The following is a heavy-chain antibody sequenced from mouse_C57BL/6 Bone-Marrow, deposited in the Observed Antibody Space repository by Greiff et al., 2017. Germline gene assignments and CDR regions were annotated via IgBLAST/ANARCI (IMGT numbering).Heavy chain of an antibody. J-gene: IGHJ3*01. CDR3: ARSKNWDSWFAY. V-gene: IGHV1-54*01. Sequence: QVQLQQSGAELVRPGTSVKVSCKASGYAFTNYLIEWVKQRPGQGLEWIGVINPGSGGTNYNEKFKGKATLTADKPTSTAYLQLSSLTSEDSAVYFCARSKNWDSWFAYWGQGTLVTVSA. CDR2: INPGSGGT. D-gene: IGHD4-1*01. CDR1: GYAFTNYL.